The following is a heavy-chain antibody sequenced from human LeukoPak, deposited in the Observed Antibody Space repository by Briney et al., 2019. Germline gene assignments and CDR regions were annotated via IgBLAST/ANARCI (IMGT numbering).Heavy chain of an antibody. CDR3: ARDPNGDYIGAFDFQR. Sequence: GGSLRLSCVASGFTFSNYAMMWVRQTQDKRLEWVSAIRGSGHHTFYADSVKGRFTISRDNFKNTLYLQMNSLRADDSAVYYCARDPNGDYIGAFDFQRWGLGTLVTVSS. CDR2: IRGSGHHT. D-gene: IGHD4-17*01. J-gene: IGHJ1*01. V-gene: IGHV3-23*01. CDR1: GFTFSNYA.